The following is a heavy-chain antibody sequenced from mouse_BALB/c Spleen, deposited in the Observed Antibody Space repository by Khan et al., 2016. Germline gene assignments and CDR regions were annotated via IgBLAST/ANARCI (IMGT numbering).Heavy chain of an antibody. J-gene: IGHJ3*01. D-gene: IGHD1-1*01. CDR1: GYSITSGYS. Sequence: EVQLQESGPDLVKPSQTLSLTCTVTGYSITSGYSWHWIRQVPGNKLEWMGYIHYSGNTNYNPSLKSRISITRDTSKNQFFLQLISVTTEDTATYYCARDYYGWFAYWGQGTLVPVSA. CDR2: IHYSGNT. CDR3: ARDYYGWFAY. V-gene: IGHV3-1*02.